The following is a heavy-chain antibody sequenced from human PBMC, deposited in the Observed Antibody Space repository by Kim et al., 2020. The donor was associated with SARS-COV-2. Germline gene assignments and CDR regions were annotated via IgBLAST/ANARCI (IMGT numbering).Heavy chain of an antibody. CDR1: GSSLSNYW. V-gene: IGHV5-10-1*01. D-gene: IGHD2-15*01. Sequence: GESLKISCKGSGSSLSNYWISWVRQMPGKGLEWMGRIDPSDSDTSYSPSFQGHIRISADKHTFTAHLQWSSLKASDTAIYYCAANFLLGYCTGDDCYSAEDDYWGQGTLVTVSS. J-gene: IGHJ4*02. CDR2: IDPSDSDT. CDR3: AANFLLGYCTGDDCYSAEDDY.